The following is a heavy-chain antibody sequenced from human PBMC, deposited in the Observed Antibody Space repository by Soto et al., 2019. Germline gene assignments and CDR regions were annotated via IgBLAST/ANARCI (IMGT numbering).Heavy chain of an antibody. CDR1: GYTFTDYG. CDR3: ARLRMRAMDV. Sequence: ASVKLSCKASGYTFTDYGISWVRQAPGQGLEWMGWISGYYSNTNYAQKLQGRVTMTTDTSTSTAYMELRSLRSDDTAVYYCARLRMRAMDVWGQGTTVTVSS. V-gene: IGHV1-18*01. J-gene: IGHJ6*02. CDR2: ISGYYSNT. D-gene: IGHD3-16*01.